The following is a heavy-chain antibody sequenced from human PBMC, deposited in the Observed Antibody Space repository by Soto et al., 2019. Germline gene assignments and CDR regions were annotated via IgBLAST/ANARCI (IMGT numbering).Heavy chain of an antibody. CDR3: ARVGSGYSYGYRAAWFDA. CDR2: IIPIFGTA. J-gene: IGHJ5*02. D-gene: IGHD5-18*01. V-gene: IGHV1-69*01. CDR1: GGTFSSYA. Sequence: QVQLVQSGAEVKKPGSSVKVSCKASGGTFSSYAISWVRQAPGQGLEWMGGIIPIFGTANYAQKFQGRVTITADESTSTAYMELSSLRSEDTAVYYCARVGSGYSYGYRAAWFDAWGQGTLVTVSS.